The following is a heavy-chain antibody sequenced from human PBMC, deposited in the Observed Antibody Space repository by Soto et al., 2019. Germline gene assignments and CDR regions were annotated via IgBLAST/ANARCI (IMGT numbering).Heavy chain of an antibody. CDR2: IYWDDDK. CDR3: AHFTMCICSSGYYYNVMDG. D-gene: IGHD6-6*01. CDR1: GFSLSTSGVG. V-gene: IGHV2-5*02. Sequence: QITLKESDPTLVKPTPTLTLTCTFSGFSLSTSGVGVGWIRQPPGKALEWLAPIYWDDDKRYSPSLKSRLTITKAPYKNQVVLTMTTMDPVDTGTYYCAHFTMCICSSGYYYNVMDGWCQGTTGTVSS. J-gene: IGHJ6*02.